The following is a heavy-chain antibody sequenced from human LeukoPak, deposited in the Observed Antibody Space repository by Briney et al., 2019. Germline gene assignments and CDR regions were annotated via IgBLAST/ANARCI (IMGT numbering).Heavy chain of an antibody. Sequence: GGSLRLSCAASGFTFSGSAIHWVRQASGKGLEWVGRIRSKPNSYATAYATSVKGRFTISRDDSKNTAYLQMNSLRAEDTAVYYCAKDRGIYDSSGFFDIWGQGTMVTVSS. V-gene: IGHV3-73*01. CDR3: AKDRGIYDSSGFFDI. CDR2: IRSKPNSYAT. D-gene: IGHD3-22*01. J-gene: IGHJ3*02. CDR1: GFTFSGSA.